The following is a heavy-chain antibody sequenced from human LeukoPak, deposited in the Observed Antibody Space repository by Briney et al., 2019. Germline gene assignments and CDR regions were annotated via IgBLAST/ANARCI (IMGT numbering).Heavy chain of an antibody. CDR1: GFTFDDYA. V-gene: IGHV3-9*01. D-gene: IGHD5-18*01. Sequence: GRSLRLSCAASGFTFDDYAMHWVRHAPGKGLEWVSGISWNSGSIGYADSVKGRFTISRDNAKNSLYLQMNSLRAEDTALYYCAKDQFRSYGSFDYWGQGTLVTVSS. J-gene: IGHJ4*02. CDR2: ISWNSGSI. CDR3: AKDQFRSYGSFDY.